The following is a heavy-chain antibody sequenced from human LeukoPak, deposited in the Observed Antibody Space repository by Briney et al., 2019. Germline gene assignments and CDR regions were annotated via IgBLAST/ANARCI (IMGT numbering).Heavy chain of an antibody. D-gene: IGHD6-13*01. CDR2: ISTNGGST. Sequence: GGSLGLSCAASGFTFSSYAMYWVRQAPGKGLEYVSAISTNGGSTYYANSVKGRFTISRDNSTNTLFLQTGSLRAEDMGVYYCAGGSSWYRGTDYWGQGTLVTVSS. V-gene: IGHV3-64*01. CDR3: AGGSSWYRGTDY. J-gene: IGHJ4*02. CDR1: GFTFSSYA.